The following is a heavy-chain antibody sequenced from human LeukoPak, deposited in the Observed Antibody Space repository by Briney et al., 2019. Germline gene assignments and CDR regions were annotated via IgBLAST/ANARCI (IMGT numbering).Heavy chain of an antibody. CDR2: VYTSGST. CDR1: GGSISSGSYY. J-gene: IGHJ4*02. D-gene: IGHD1-26*01. V-gene: IGHV4-61*02. Sequence: PSQTLSPTCTVSGGSISSGSYYWSWLRQPAGKGLEWIGRVYTSGSTHYNPSLKSRVTISVDTSKNQFSLKLNSVTAADTAVYYCARGDRIVGATTPIKFDYWGQGTLVTVSS. CDR3: ARGDRIVGATTPIKFDY.